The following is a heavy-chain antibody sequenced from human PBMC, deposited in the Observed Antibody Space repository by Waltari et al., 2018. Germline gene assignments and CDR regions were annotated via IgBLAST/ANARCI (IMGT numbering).Heavy chain of an antibody. Sequence: HVQLVQSGAEVKKPGSSVKVSCTASGGPLGGYPISWVRQAPGQGLEWMGGIIPMFGIPDYSQKFQDRLTISADESANTAYMELSSLRSEDTAVYYCARHELGISQYYYNMYVWGQGSTVTVSS. D-gene: IGHD3-10*01. CDR3: ARHELGISQYYYNMYV. V-gene: IGHV1-69*12. J-gene: IGHJ6*03. CDR2: IIPMFGIP. CDR1: GGPLGGYP.